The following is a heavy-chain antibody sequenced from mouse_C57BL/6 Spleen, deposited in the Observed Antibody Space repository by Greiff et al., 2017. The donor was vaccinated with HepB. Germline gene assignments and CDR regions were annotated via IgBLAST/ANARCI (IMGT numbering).Heavy chain of an antibody. Sequence: EVKLQESGPGLVKPSQSLSLTCSVTGYSITSGYYWNWIRQSPGNKLEWMGYISYDGSNNYNPSLKNRISITRDTSKNHCFLKLNSVTTEDTATYYCAREDYGYDHYYAMDYWGQGTSVTVSS. CDR2: ISYDGSN. CDR3: AREDYGYDHYYAMDY. J-gene: IGHJ4*01. D-gene: IGHD2-2*01. V-gene: IGHV3-6*01. CDR1: GYSITSGYY.